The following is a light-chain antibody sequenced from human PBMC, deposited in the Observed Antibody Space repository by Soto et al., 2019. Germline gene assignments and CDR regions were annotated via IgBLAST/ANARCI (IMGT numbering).Light chain of an antibody. J-gene: IGLJ1*01. CDR3: GTWDSSLSAYV. CDR2: DNN. Sequence: QSVLTQPPSVSAAPGQKVTISCSGSSSNIGNNYVSWYQQLPGTAPKLLIYDNNKRPSGIPDRFSDSKSGTSATLAITGLQPGDEADYYCGTWDSSLSAYVFGTGTKGTVL. CDR1: SSNIGNNY. V-gene: IGLV1-51*01.